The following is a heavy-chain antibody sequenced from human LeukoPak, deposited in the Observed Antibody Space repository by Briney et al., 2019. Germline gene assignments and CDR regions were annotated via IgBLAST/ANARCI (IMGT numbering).Heavy chain of an antibody. CDR1: GGSICSSNW. Sequence: PSETLSLTCAVSGGSICSSNWWSWIRPPPGKGLEWIGYSYYSGSTNYNPSLKSRVTISLDTSKNQFPLKLSSVTAADTAMYYCARVSRGNSVGGDYWGQGTLVTVSS. CDR3: ARVSRGNSVGGDY. D-gene: IGHD4-23*01. CDR2: SYYSGST. V-gene: IGHV4-59*01. J-gene: IGHJ4*02.